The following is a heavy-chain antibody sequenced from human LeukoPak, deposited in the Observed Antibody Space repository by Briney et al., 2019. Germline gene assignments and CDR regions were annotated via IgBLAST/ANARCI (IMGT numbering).Heavy chain of an antibody. CDR3: ASIHSSGWYYFDY. CDR2: INHSGST. J-gene: IGHJ4*02. CDR1: GGSFSGYY. D-gene: IGHD6-19*01. V-gene: IGHV4-34*01. Sequence: PSETLSLTCAVYGGSFSGYYWSWIRQPPGKGLEWIGEINHSGSTNYNPSLKSRVTISVDTSKNQFSLKLSSVTAADTAVYYCASIHSSGWYYFDYWGQGTLVTVSS.